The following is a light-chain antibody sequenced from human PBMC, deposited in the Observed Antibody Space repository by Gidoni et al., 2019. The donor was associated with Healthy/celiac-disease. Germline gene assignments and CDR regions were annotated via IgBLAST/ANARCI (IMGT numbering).Light chain of an antibody. Sequence: EIVLTQSPATLSLSPGERATLSCRASQSVSSYLAWYQQKPGQDPRLLIYDASNRATGIPARFRGSGSVTDFTLTISSLEPEDFAVYYCQQRSNWLTFGQGTKVEIK. V-gene: IGKV3-11*01. CDR3: QQRSNWLT. J-gene: IGKJ1*01. CDR2: DAS. CDR1: QSVSSY.